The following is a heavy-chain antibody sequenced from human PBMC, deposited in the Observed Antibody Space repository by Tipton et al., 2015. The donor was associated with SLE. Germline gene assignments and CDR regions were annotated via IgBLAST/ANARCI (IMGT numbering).Heavy chain of an antibody. J-gene: IGHJ4*02. CDR1: GFTFSSYA. D-gene: IGHD3-10*01. CDR2: IRNSGDTT. CDR3: ARDLIPIVRGVIIT. Sequence: SLRLSCAASGFTFSSYAMSWVRQAPEKGLEWVSSIRNSGDTTYYADSVTGRFTISRDNSKNTLYLQMNSLRAEDTAVYYCARDLIPIVRGVIITWGQGILVTVSS. V-gene: IGHV3-23*01.